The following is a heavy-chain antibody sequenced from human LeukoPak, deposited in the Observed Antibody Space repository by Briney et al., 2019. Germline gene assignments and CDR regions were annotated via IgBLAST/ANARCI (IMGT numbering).Heavy chain of an antibody. Sequence: SVKVSCKASGGTFSSYAIRWVRQAPGQGLEWMGGIIPIFGTANYAQKFQGRVTITAGKSTSTAYMELSSLRSEDTAVYYCARDGHWNDVSYYYYYMDVWGKGTTVTVSS. CDR2: IIPIFGTA. CDR1: GGTFSSYA. D-gene: IGHD1-1*01. V-gene: IGHV1-69*06. J-gene: IGHJ6*03. CDR3: ARDGHWNDVSYYYYYMDV.